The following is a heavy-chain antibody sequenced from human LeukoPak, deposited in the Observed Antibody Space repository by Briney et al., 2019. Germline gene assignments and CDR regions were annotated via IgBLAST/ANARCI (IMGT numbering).Heavy chain of an antibody. D-gene: IGHD2-2*01. CDR2: INPNSGGT. Sequence: ASVKVSCKASGYTFTGYYMHWVRQAPGQGLEWMGWINPNSGGTNYAQKFQGRVTMTRDTSISTAYMELSRLRSDDTAVYYCASNQLPMTYYYYYMDVWGKGTTVTVSS. V-gene: IGHV1-2*02. CDR1: GYTFTGYY. J-gene: IGHJ6*03. CDR3: ASNQLPMTYYYYYMDV.